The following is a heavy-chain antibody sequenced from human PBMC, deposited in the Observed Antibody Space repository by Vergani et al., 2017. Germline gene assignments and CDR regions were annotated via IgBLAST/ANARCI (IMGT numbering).Heavy chain of an antibody. CDR1: GYTFTSYA. Sequence: QVQLVESGGGVVQPGRSLRLSCAASGYTFTSYAMHWVRQAPGQRLEWMGWSNAGNGNTKYSQEFQGRVTITRDTSASTAYMELSSLRSEDMAVYYCAMHDSSGYYYAYWGQGTLVTVSS. V-gene: IGHV1-3*02. CDR3: AMHDSSGYYYAY. D-gene: IGHD3-22*01. CDR2: SNAGNGNT. J-gene: IGHJ4*02.